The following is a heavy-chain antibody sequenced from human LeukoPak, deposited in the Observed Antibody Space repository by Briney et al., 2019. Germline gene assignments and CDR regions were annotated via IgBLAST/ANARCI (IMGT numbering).Heavy chain of an antibody. D-gene: IGHD2-2*01. CDR1: GGSFSGYY. CDR3: AGILSSTSSVDY. Sequence: SETLSLTCAVYGGSFSGYYWNWIRQPPGKGLEWIGEINHSGSTNYNPSLKSRVTISVDTSKNQFSLKLSSVTAADTAVYYCAGILSSTSSVDYWGQGTLVTVSS. V-gene: IGHV4-34*01. CDR2: INHSGST. J-gene: IGHJ4*02.